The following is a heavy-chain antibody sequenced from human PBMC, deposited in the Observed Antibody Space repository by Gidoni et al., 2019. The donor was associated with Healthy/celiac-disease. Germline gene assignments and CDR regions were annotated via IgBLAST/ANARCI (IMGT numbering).Heavy chain of an antibody. D-gene: IGHD3-10*01. CDR2: IYYSGST. CDR3: ARGGGVITLFDY. CDR1: GGSISSSSYY. J-gene: IGHJ4*02. V-gene: IGHV4-39*01. Sequence: QLQLQESGPGLVKPSETLSLTCTVSGGSISSSSYYWGWIRQPPGKGLEWIGSIYYSGSTYYNPSLKSRVTISVDTSKNQFSLKLSSVTAADTAVYYCARGGGVITLFDYWGQGTLVTVSS.